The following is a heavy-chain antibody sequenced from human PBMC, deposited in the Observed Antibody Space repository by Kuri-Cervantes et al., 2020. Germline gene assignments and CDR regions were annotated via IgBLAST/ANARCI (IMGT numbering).Heavy chain of an antibody. V-gene: IGHV4-34*01. CDR3: ARVEPIFCSSTSCYVRD. Sequence: ESLKISCAVYGGSFSGYYWSWIRQPPGKGLEWIGEINHSGSTNYNPSLKSRVTISVDTSKNQFSLKLSSVTAADTAVYYCARVEPIFCSSTSCYVRDWGQGTLVTVSS. CDR2: INHSGST. D-gene: IGHD2-2*01. J-gene: IGHJ4*02. CDR1: GGSFSGYY.